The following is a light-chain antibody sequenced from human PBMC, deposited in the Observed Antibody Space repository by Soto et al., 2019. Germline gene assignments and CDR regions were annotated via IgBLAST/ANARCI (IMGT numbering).Light chain of an antibody. Sequence: QSALTQPASVSGFPGRSFTISCTGTSSDICGYNYFSWYQHHPGKAPKLMIYDVSNRPSGVSNRFSGSKSGNTASLTISGLQPEDEADYYCCSYTTSNTRQIVFGTGTKVTVL. CDR2: DVS. CDR3: CSYTTSNTRQIV. V-gene: IGLV2-14*03. J-gene: IGLJ1*01. CDR1: SSDICGYNY.